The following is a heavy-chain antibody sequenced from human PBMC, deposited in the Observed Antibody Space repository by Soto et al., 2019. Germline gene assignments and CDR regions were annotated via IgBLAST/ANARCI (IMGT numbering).Heavy chain of an antibody. Sequence: SVKVSFKASGGTFSSYAISWLRQAPGQGLEWMGGIIPIFGTANYAQKFQGRVTITADESTSTAYMELSSLRYEDTAVYYCARESGTPLRIMDYWGQGTLVTVSS. J-gene: IGHJ4*02. D-gene: IGHD1-26*01. V-gene: IGHV1-69*13. CDR2: IIPIFGTA. CDR1: GGTFSSYA. CDR3: ARESGTPLRIMDY.